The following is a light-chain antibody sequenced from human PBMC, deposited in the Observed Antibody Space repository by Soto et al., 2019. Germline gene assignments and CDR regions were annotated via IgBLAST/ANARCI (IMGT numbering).Light chain of an antibody. CDR3: LQHYAWPWT. V-gene: IGKV3-15*01. Sequence: EIVMTQSPATLSVSPGERATLSCRASQSVSSNLAWYQQKPGQAPRLLIYGASTRATGITARFSGSGSGTEFTLTISGLQSEDSGVYYCLQHYAWPWTFGQGTKVDI. CDR2: GAS. CDR1: QSVSSN. J-gene: IGKJ1*01.